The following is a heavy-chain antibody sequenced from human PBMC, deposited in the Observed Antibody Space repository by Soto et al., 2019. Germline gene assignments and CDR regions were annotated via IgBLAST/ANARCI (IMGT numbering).Heavy chain of an antibody. CDR2: IYPGDSET. CDR1: GYSFTSYW. J-gene: IGHJ4*02. Sequence: VESLKISCKGSGYSFTSYWICCLLQMPGKGLEWMGTIYPGDSETTYSPSFQGQVTISADKSIRTAHLQWTSLKASDTAMYYCARLDSSGYHLVDYWGQGTLVTVSS. V-gene: IGHV5-51*01. D-gene: IGHD3-22*01. CDR3: ARLDSSGYHLVDY.